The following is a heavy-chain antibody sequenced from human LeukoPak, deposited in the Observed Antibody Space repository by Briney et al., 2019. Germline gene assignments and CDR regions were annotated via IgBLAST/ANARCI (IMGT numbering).Heavy chain of an antibody. CDR1: GGSFSGYY. CDR2: INHSGST. J-gene: IGHJ4*02. D-gene: IGHD4-17*01. V-gene: IGHV4-34*01. CDR3: ARGSDYGDYYDY. Sequence: SETLSLTCAVYGGSFSGYYWSWIRQPPGKGLEWIGEINHSGSTNYNPSLKSRVTISVDTSKNQFSLKLSPVTAADTAVYYCARGSDYGDYYDYWGQGTLVTVSS.